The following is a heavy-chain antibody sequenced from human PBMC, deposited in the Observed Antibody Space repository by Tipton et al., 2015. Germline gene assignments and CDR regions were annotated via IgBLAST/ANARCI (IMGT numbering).Heavy chain of an antibody. V-gene: IGHV4-59*01. CDR3: ARARGRHGGLFDS. CDR2: IQYSGST. CDR1: GGSISENY. J-gene: IGHJ4*02. D-gene: IGHD4-23*01. Sequence: PGLVKPSETLTLSCTVSGGSISENYWSWIRQPPGKELEWIGYIQYSGSTNYNPSLKSRVTISVDTSKTQFSLKMSSVTASDTAVYYCARARGRHGGLFDSWGQGILVTVSS.